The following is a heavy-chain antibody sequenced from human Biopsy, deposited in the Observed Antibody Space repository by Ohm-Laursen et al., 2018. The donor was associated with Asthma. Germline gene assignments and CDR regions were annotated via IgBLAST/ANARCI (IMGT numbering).Heavy chain of an antibody. V-gene: IGHV3-53*01. CDR1: GFAVSRDH. CDR2: IYSGGTS. D-gene: IGHD3-22*01. Sequence: SLRLSCAASGFAVSRDHMFWVRQAPGKGLEWVSVIYSGGTSHTADYVGGRFTISRDYSKDTLYLQMHSLRAEDTAVCYCARGDSSNWSHYYFDYWGQGTLVAVSS. CDR3: ARGDSSNWSHYYFDY. J-gene: IGHJ4*02.